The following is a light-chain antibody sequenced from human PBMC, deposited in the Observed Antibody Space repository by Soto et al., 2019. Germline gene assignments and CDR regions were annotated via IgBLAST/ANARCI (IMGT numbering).Light chain of an antibody. Sequence: DIQMTQSPSTLSASVGDRVIIICRASQSISSWLAWYQQKPGKAPKLLIYKASSLESGVPSRFSGSGSGTEFNLTISSLQPDDFASYYCQQYNSYLWTFGQGTKVEIK. J-gene: IGKJ1*01. CDR1: QSISSW. V-gene: IGKV1-5*03. CDR2: KAS. CDR3: QQYNSYLWT.